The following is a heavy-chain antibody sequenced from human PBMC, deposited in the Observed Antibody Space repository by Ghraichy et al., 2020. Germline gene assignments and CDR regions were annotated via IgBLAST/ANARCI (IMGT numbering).Heavy chain of an antibody. V-gene: IGHV1-8*01. CDR3: ARGPSCTGGVCYNNKFDP. CDR1: GYTFTSYD. Sequence: ASVKVSCKASGYTFTSYDINWVRQATGQGLEWMGWMNPNSGNTAYAQKFQGRVTMTRNTSISTAHMELSSLRSEDTAVYYCARGPSCTGGVCYNNKFDPWGQGILITLPS. J-gene: IGHJ5*02. CDR2: MNPNSGNT. D-gene: IGHD2-8*02.